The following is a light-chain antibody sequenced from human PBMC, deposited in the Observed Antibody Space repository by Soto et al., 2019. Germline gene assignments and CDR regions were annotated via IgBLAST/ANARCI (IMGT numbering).Light chain of an antibody. V-gene: IGLV2-14*01. CDR1: SSDVGGSNH. J-gene: IGLJ2*01. CDR2: GVS. CDR3: SSYTSTTLV. Sequence: QSALTQPASVSGSPGQSITISCTGTSSDVGGSNHVSWYQQHPGKAPKLMIYGVSNRPSGISNRVSGFKSGNTASLTISGLQAEDEADYYCSSYTSTTLVFGGGTKLTVL.